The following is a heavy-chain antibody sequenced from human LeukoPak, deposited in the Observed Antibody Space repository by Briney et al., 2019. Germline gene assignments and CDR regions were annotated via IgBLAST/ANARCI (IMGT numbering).Heavy chain of an antibody. D-gene: IGHD4-17*01. J-gene: IGHJ4*02. CDR1: GFTFDDYD. CDR3: ARAPYGDRNPDY. CDR2: INWNGGST. V-gene: IGHV3-20*04. Sequence: PGGSLRLSCAASGFTFDDYDMSWVRQAPGKGLEWVSGINWNGGSTGYADSVKGRFTISRDNAKNSLYLQMNSLRAEDTALYYCARAPYGDRNPDYWGQGTLVTVSS.